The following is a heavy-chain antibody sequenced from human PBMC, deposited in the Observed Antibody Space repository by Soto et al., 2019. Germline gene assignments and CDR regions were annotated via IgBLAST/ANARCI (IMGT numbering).Heavy chain of an antibody. CDR2: ISGSGGST. Sequence: LRLSCAASGFTFSSYAMSWVRQAPGKGLEWVSAISGSGGSTYYADSVKGRFTISRDNSKNTLYLQMNSLRAEDTAVYYCAKDLITMIVVARNAFDIWGQGTMVTVSS. D-gene: IGHD3-22*01. J-gene: IGHJ3*02. CDR1: GFTFSSYA. CDR3: AKDLITMIVVARNAFDI. V-gene: IGHV3-23*01.